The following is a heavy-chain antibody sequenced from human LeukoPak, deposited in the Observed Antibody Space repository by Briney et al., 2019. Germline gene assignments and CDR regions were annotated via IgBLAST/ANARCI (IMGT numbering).Heavy chain of an antibody. V-gene: IGHV3-33*06. D-gene: IGHD5-12*01. J-gene: IGHJ4*02. CDR1: GFTFSSYG. Sequence: LPGRSLRLSCAASGFTFSSYGMHWVRQAPGKGLEWVAVIWYDGSNKYYADSVKGRFTISRDNSKNTLYLQMNSLRAEGTAVYYCAKDLGGYDLGPSDYWGQGTLVTVSS. CDR2: IWYDGSNK. CDR3: AKDLGGYDLGPSDY.